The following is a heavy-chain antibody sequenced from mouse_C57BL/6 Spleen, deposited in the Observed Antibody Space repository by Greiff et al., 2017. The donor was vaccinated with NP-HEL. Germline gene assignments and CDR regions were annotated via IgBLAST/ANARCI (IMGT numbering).Heavy chain of an antibody. CDR2: INPGSGGT. V-gene: IGHV1-54*01. CDR3: ARIEYEGGFDY. CDR1: GYAFTNYL. J-gene: IGHJ2*01. D-gene: IGHD2-4*01. Sequence: LVESGAELVRPGTSVKVSCKASGYAFTNYLIEWVKQRPGQGLEWIGVINPGSGGTNYNEKFKGKATLTADKSSSTAYMQLSSLTSEDSAVYFCARIEYEGGFDYWGQGTTLTVSS.